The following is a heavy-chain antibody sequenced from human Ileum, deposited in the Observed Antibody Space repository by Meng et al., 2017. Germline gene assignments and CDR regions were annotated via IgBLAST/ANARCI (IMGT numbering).Heavy chain of an antibody. CDR3: ARDASGYYHFDS. CDR1: GHSISTGYF. V-gene: IGHV4-38-2*02. Sequence: SETLSLTCSVSGHSISTGYFWGWIRQPPGKGLEWLGSTYASGRTYYNPCLESRISISVDASRNQFSLKPGSVTAADTAVYFCARDASGYYHFDSWGKGTQVTVSS. D-gene: IGHD3-22*01. J-gene: IGHJ4*02. CDR2: TYASGRT.